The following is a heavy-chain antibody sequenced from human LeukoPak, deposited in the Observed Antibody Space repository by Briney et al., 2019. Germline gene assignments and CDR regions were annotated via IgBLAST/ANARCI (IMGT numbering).Heavy chain of an antibody. Sequence: SETLSLTCTVSGGSISGYYWNWIRQPPGKGLEWLGYIYPSGNSDYNPSLKSRVSMSVGTSKKQISLKLSSVTAADTAVYYCARGWGAGTTDYWGQGTLVTASS. CDR3: ARGWGAGTTDY. CDR1: GGSISGYY. CDR2: IYPSGNS. J-gene: IGHJ4*02. V-gene: IGHV4-4*09. D-gene: IGHD1-7*01.